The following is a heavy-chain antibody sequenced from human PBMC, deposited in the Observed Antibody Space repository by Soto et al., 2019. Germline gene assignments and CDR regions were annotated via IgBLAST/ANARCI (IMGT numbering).Heavy chain of an antibody. V-gene: IGHV4-34*01. D-gene: IGHD3-10*01. CDR3: ASYYGSGRSYFDY. J-gene: IGHJ4*02. CDR2: INRSGST. CDR1: GGSFSGYY. Sequence: SETLSLTCAVYGGSFSGYYWSWIRQPPGKGLEWIGEINRSGSTNYNPSLKSRVTISVDTSKNQFSLKLSSVTAADTAVYYCASYYGSGRSYFDYWGQGTLVTVSS.